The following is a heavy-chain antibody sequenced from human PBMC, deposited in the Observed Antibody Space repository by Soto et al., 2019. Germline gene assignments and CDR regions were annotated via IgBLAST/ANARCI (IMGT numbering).Heavy chain of an antibody. CDR3: ARGYCSGGSCYPPYYYYYYGMDV. CDR2: IIPIFGTA. V-gene: IGHV1-69*01. J-gene: IGHJ6*02. D-gene: IGHD2-15*01. Sequence: QVQLVQSGAEVKKPGSSVKVSCKASGGTFSSYAISWVRQAPGQGLEWTGGIIPIFGTANYAQKFQGRVTITADESTSTAYMELSSLRSEDTAVYYCARGYCSGGSCYPPYYYYYYGMDVWGQGTTVTVSS. CDR1: GGTFSSYA.